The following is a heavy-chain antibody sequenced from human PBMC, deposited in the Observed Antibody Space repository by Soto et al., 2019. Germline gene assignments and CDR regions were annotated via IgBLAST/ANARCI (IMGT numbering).Heavy chain of an antibody. CDR2: ISAYNGNT. J-gene: IGHJ4*02. D-gene: IGHD6-19*01. Sequence: RDSVKVSCKASGYTFTSYGVSWVRQAPGQGLEWMGWISAYNGNTNYARKLQGRVTMTTDTSTSTAYMELRSLRSDDTAVYYCARLAVAGRTLYWGQGTLVTVSS. V-gene: IGHV1-18*04. CDR3: ARLAVAGRTLY. CDR1: GYTFTSYG.